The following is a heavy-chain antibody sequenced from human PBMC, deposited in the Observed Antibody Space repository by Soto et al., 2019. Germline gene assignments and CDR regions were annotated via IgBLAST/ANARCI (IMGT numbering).Heavy chain of an antibody. D-gene: IGHD3-10*01. V-gene: IGHV3-23*01. Sequence: EVQLLESGGGLVQPGGSLRLSCAASGFTFSSYAMSWVRQAPGKGLEWVSAISGSGGSTYYADSVKGRFTISRDNSKNTLYLQMNSLRAEDTAVYYCAKDPQLWFWGYDAFDIWGQGTMVTVSS. CDR3: AKDPQLWFWGYDAFDI. J-gene: IGHJ3*02. CDR2: ISGSGGST. CDR1: GFTFSSYA.